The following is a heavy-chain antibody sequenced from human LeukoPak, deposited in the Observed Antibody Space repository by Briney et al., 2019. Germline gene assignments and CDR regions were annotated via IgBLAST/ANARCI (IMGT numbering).Heavy chain of an antibody. J-gene: IGHJ4*02. CDR2: ISGSGANT. CDR3: AKDRGASGSYPNFDY. V-gene: IGHV3-23*01. D-gene: IGHD3-10*01. Sequence: GGSLRLSCAATGFNLSSYVMTWVRQAPGKGLEWVSAISGSGANTYYADSVKGRFTISRDNSENTLHLQMNSLRAEDTAVYFCAKDRGASGSYPNFDYWGQGTLVTVSS. CDR1: GFNLSSYV.